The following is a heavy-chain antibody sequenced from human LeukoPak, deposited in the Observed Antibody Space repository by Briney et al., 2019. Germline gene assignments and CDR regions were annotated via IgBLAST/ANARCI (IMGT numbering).Heavy chain of an antibody. Sequence: PGGSLRLSCGASGFTFSSYAMTWVRQAPGKGLEWVSAIGDGGGSINYADSVKGRFTISRDNSKNTLYLQLNILRAEDTAVYFCAKGRGSPYYSDYWGQGTLVTVSS. CDR1: GFTFSSYA. CDR2: IGDGGGSI. V-gene: IGHV3-23*01. CDR3: AKGRGSPYYSDY. J-gene: IGHJ4*02. D-gene: IGHD1-26*01.